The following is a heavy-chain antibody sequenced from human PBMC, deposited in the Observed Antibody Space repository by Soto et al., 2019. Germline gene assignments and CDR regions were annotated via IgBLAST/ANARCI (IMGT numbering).Heavy chain of an antibody. CDR3: AKDSDSSGYYRHYFDY. D-gene: IGHD3-22*01. Sequence: GGSLRLSCAASGFTFSSYAMIWVRQAPGKGLEWVSAITGGGGITYYADSVKGRFTISRDNSKNTLYLQMNSLRAEDTAVYYCAKDSDSSGYYRHYFDYWGQGTLVTVSS. CDR2: ITGGGGIT. CDR1: GFTFSSYA. J-gene: IGHJ4*02. V-gene: IGHV3-23*01.